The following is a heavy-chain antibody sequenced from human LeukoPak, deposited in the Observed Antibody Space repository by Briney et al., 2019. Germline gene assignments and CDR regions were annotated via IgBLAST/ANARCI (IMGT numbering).Heavy chain of an antibody. V-gene: IGHV4-34*01. CDR1: GGSFSGYY. CDR3: ARGGGERFLEWLLSFDY. J-gene: IGHJ4*02. D-gene: IGHD3-3*01. CDR2: INHSGST. Sequence: SETLSLTCAVYGGSFSGYYWSWIRLPPGKGLEWIGEINHSGSTNYNPSLKSRVTISVDTSKNQFSLKLSSVTAADTAVYYCARGGGERFLEWLLSFDYWGQGTLVTVSS.